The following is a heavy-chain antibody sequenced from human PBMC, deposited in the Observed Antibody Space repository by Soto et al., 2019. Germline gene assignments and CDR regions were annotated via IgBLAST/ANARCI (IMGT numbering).Heavy chain of an antibody. V-gene: IGHV3-23*05. CDR1: GFTFYTYA. CDR3: AKGRLAVGSDWFDS. Sequence: PRGSLRLSCEASGFTFYTYAMIWVRQAPGKGLEWVTAIDSDGTDTYYADFVTGRFTVSRDNSKNTLYLQMRSLTAEDTALYYCAKGRLAVGSDWFDSWGPGTLVTVSS. J-gene: IGHJ5*01. CDR2: IDSDGTDT. D-gene: IGHD1-26*01.